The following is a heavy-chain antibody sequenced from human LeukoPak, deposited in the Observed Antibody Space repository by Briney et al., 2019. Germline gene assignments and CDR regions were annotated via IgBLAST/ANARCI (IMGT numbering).Heavy chain of an antibody. D-gene: IGHD3-10*01. CDR3: ARVDVLLWFGELIKGFDY. Sequence: PSETLSLTCAVYGGSFSGYYWSWIRQPPGKGLEWIGEINHSGSTNYNPSLKSRVTISVDTSKNQFSLKLSSVTAADTAVYYCARVDVLLWFGELIKGFDYWGQGTLVTVSS. CDR2: INHSGST. V-gene: IGHV4-34*01. CDR1: GGSFSGYY. J-gene: IGHJ4*02.